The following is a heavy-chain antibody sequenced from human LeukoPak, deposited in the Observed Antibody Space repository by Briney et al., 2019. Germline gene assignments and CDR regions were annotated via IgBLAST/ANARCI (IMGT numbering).Heavy chain of an antibody. Sequence: ASVKVSCKASGYTFTSYYMHWVRQAPGQGLEWMGMINPSGGSTSYAQKFQGRVTMTRDTSTSTVYMELSSLRSEDTAVYYCARHGVVAATLIAFDIWGQGTMVTVSS. CDR3: ARHGVVAATLIAFDI. J-gene: IGHJ3*02. CDR1: GYTFTSYY. V-gene: IGHV1-46*01. CDR2: INPSGGST. D-gene: IGHD2-15*01.